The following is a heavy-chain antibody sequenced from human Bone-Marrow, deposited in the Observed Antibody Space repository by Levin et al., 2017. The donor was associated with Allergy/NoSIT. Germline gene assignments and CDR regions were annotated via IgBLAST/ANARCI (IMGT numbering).Heavy chain of an antibody. Sequence: GGSLRLSCAASGFTFSSYAMHWVRQAPGKGLEWVAVISYDGSNKYYADSVKGRFTISRDNSKNTLYLQMNSLRAEDTAVYYCARDRSYSSGWYGPEFDYWGQGTLVTVSS. J-gene: IGHJ4*02. V-gene: IGHV3-30-3*01. CDR2: ISYDGSNK. D-gene: IGHD6-19*01. CDR3: ARDRSYSSGWYGPEFDY. CDR1: GFTFSSYA.